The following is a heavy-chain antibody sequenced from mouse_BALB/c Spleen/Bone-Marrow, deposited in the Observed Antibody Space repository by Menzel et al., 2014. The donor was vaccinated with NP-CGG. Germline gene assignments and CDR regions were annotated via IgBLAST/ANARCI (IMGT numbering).Heavy chain of an antibody. CDR3: ARWYRDPHFAMDY. J-gene: IGHJ4*01. CDR1: GYAFSSYW. Sequence: VQLVESGAELVRPGSSVKISCKAPGYAFSSYWMNWVKQRPGQGLEWIGQIYPGDGDTNYNGNFKDKATLTVDRSSSTAFMQLSSLTSEDSAVYFCARWYRDPHFAMDYWGPGTSVTVSS. CDR2: IYPGDGDT. D-gene: IGHD2-14*01. V-gene: IGHV1-80*01.